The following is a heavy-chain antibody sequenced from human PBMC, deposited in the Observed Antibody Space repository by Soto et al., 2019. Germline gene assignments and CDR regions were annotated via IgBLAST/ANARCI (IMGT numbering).Heavy chain of an antibody. CDR3: ARDLSRRSWKWFDP. D-gene: IGHD1-1*01. J-gene: IGHJ5*02. CDR2: IHPNSGDT. V-gene: IGHV1-2*02. Sequence: QVQLVQSGAEVKEPGASVKVSCRTSGYTFTDHYINWVRQAPGQGPEYMGWIHPNSGDTKYTQRFQGRVTMTRDTSLSTAYMELRRLTSDDTAVYYCARDLSRRSWKWFDPWGQGTLVTVSS. CDR1: GYTFTDHY.